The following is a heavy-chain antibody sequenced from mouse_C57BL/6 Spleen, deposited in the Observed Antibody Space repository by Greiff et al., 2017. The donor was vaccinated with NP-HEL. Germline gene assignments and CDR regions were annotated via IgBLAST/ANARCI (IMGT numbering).Heavy chain of an antibody. V-gene: IGHV1-69*01. CDR2: IDPSDSYT. D-gene: IGHD4-1*01. Sequence: QVQLQQPGAELVMPGASVKLSCKASGYTFTSYWMHWVKQRPGQGLEWIGEIDPSDSYTNYNQKFKGKSTLTVDKSSSTAYMQLSSLTSEDSAVYYCARRLGRYFDVWGTGTTVTVSS. CDR1: GYTFTSYW. J-gene: IGHJ1*03. CDR3: ARRLGRYFDV.